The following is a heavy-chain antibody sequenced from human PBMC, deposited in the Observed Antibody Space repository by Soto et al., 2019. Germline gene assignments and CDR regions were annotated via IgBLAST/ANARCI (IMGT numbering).Heavy chain of an antibody. Sequence: EVQLVESGGGLVQPGGSLRLSCAASGFTFSTYSLTWVRQAPGKGLEWVSTITGRSAVPSYADSVNGRFTVSRDNSKNTVYLQMNSLRPDDTAIYYCAKGGPFTGGFDPWGQGTLVTVSA. CDR2: ITGRSAVP. D-gene: IGHD3-16*01. CDR1: GFTFSTYS. CDR3: AKGGPFTGGFDP. J-gene: IGHJ5*02. V-gene: IGHV3-23*04.